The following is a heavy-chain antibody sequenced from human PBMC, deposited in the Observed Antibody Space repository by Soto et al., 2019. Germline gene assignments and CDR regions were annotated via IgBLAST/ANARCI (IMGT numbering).Heavy chain of an antibody. J-gene: IGHJ4*02. CDR3: AKDLYYYDSSGYLDY. Sequence: GGSLRLSCAASGFTFSSYGMHWVRQAPGKGLEWVAVISYDGSNKYYADSVKGRFTISRDNSKNTLYLQMNSLRAEDTAVYYCAKDLYYYDSSGYLDYWGQGTLVTVSS. CDR2: ISYDGSNK. CDR1: GFTFSSYG. D-gene: IGHD3-22*01. V-gene: IGHV3-30*18.